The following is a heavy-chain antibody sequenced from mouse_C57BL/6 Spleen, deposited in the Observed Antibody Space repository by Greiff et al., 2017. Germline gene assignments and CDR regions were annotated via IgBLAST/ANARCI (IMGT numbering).Heavy chain of an antibody. D-gene: IGHD2-4*01. J-gene: IGHJ4*01. V-gene: IGHV1-66*01. CDR1: GYSFTSYY. CDR3: ARDDYGRVDY. CDR2: IYPGSGNT. Sequence: QVQLQQSGPELVKPGASVKISCKASGYSFTSYYIHWVKQRPGQGLEWIGWIYPGSGNTKYNEKFKGKATLTADTSSSTAYMQLSSLTSEDSAVYYCARDDYGRVDYWDQGTSVTVSS.